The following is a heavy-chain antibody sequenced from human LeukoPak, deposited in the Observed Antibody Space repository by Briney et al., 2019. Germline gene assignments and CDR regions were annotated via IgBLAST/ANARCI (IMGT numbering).Heavy chain of an antibody. V-gene: IGHV4-39*01. CDR1: GGSISSSSYY. Sequence: PSETLSLTCTVSGGSISSSSYYWGWIRQPPGKGLEWIGSIYYSGSTYYNPSLKSRVTISVDTSKNQFSLKPSSVTAADTAVYYCARHHAGLYCSSTSCLNWFDPWGQGTLVTVSS. CDR2: IYYSGST. D-gene: IGHD2-2*01. J-gene: IGHJ5*02. CDR3: ARHHAGLYCSSTSCLNWFDP.